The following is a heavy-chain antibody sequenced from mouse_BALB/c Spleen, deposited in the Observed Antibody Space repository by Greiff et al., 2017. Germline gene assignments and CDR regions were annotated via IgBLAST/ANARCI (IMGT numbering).Heavy chain of an antibody. J-gene: IGHJ2*01. D-gene: IGHD1-1*01. V-gene: IGHV5-6-3*01. Sequence: DVKLVESGGGLVQPGGSLKLSCAASGFTFSSYGMSWVRQTPDKRLELVATINSNGGSTYYPDSVKGRFTISRDNAKNTLYLQMSSLKSEDTAMYYCARRYYGSSYYFDYWGQGTTLTVSS. CDR3: ARRYYGSSYYFDY. CDR2: INSNGGST. CDR1: GFTFSSYG.